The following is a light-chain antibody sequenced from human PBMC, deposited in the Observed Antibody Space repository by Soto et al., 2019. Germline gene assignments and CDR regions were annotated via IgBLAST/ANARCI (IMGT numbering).Light chain of an antibody. CDR1: QNISTY. J-gene: IGKJ2*01. CDR2: AIS. V-gene: IGKV1-39*01. CDR3: QQSYGIPYT. Sequence: DIQMTQSPSSLSASVGDRVTMTCRASQNISTYLNWYLQSPGKAPKLLIYAISRLQSGVPSRFSGSGSGTDFTLTVNSLQPADLATYFCQQSYGIPYTFGQGPKLEI.